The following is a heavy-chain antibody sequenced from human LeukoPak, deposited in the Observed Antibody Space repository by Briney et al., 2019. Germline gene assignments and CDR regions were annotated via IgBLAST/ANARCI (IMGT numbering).Heavy chain of an antibody. CDR1: GGSISGGGYY. V-gene: IGHV4-31*03. D-gene: IGHD6-19*01. Sequence: SETLSLTCTVSGGSISGGGYYWSWIRQHPGKGLEWIGYIYYSGSTYYNPSLKSRVTISVDTSKNQLSLKLSSVTAADTAVYYCARMAIYSSGWYRGYFDYWGQGTLVTVSS. CDR2: IYYSGST. J-gene: IGHJ4*02. CDR3: ARMAIYSSGWYRGYFDY.